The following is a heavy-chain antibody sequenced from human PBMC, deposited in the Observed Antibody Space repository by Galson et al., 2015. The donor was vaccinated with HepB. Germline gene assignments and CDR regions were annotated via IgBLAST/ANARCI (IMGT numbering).Heavy chain of an antibody. Sequence: SLRLSCAASGFTFDDYAMHWVRQAPGKGLEWVSGISWNGGSIGYADSVKGRFTISRDNAKNSLHLQMNSLRPDDTALYYRAKDMSADWDSSGLSDAFDMWGQGTMVTVSS. D-gene: IGHD3-22*01. CDR3: AKDMSADWDSSGLSDAFDM. CDR2: ISWNGGSI. J-gene: IGHJ3*02. V-gene: IGHV3-9*01. CDR1: GFTFDDYA.